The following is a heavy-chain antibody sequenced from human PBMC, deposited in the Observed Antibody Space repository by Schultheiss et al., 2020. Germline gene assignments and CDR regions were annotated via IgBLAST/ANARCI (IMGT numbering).Heavy chain of an antibody. CDR3: ARSGSSSWSPSVVQH. CDR1: GFTFSSYA. D-gene: IGHD6-13*01. Sequence: LSLTCAASGFTFSSYAMSWVRQAPGKGLVWVSRINSDGSSTSYADSVKGRFTISRDNAKNTLYLQMNSLRAEDTALYHCARSGSSSWSPSVVQHWGQGTLVTVSS. V-gene: IGHV3-74*01. J-gene: IGHJ1*01. CDR2: INSDGSST.